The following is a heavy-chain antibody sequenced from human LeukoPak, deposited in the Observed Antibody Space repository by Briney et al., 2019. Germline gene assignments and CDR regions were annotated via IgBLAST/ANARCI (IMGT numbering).Heavy chain of an antibody. CDR3: AKDGDGWQPEYFQH. V-gene: IGHV3-23*01. CDR1: GFTFSSYD. D-gene: IGHD2-21*01. J-gene: IGHJ1*01. CDR2: ISGSGGST. Sequence: PGGSLRLSCAASGFTFSSYDMSWVRQAPGKGLEWVSDISGSGGSTYYADSVKGRFTISRDNSKNTLYLQMDSLRAEDTAVYYCAKDGDGWQPEYFQHWGQGTLVSVS.